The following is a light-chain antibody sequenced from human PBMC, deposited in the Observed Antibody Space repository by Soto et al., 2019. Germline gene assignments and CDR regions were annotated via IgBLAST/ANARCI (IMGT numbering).Light chain of an antibody. CDR2: EDD. CDR3: QSYDSNNQGV. J-gene: IGLJ1*01. V-gene: IGLV6-57*02. Sequence: NFMLTQPHSVSESPGKTITISCTGSGGGIASNYVQWYQQRPGSAPTTVIYEDDQRPSGVPDRFSGSIDSSSNSASLTISGLKTADEADYYCQSYDSNNQGVFGTGTKLTVL. CDR1: GGGIASNY.